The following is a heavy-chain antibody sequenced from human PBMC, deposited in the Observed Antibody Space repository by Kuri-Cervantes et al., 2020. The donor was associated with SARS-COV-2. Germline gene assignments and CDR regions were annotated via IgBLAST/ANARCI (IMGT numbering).Heavy chain of an antibody. D-gene: IGHD4-23*01. Sequence: GESLKISCAASGFNFSRTDMHWVRQAPGKGLEWVAVISHDGKNKKCIASGKGRFTISRDNSKNTLYLQMNSLRAEDTAVYYCAKDWSLGGNFRYYFDYWGQGTLVTVSS. CDR3: AKDWSLGGNFRYYFDY. V-gene: IGHV3-30*18. CDR1: GFNFSRTD. J-gene: IGHJ4*02. CDR2: ISHDGKNK.